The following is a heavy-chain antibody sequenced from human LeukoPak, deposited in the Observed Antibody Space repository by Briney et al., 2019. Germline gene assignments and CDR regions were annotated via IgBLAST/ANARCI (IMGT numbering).Heavy chain of an antibody. Sequence: ASVKVSCKASGGTLCRYAISWVRQAPRQGLEWMGRIIPIFGTAHYAQKFQSRVTITTDESPSHAYMAVGRPEAEEQTRVYRAREGTEYYFDYWGQGTLVTVSS. CDR3: AREGTEYYFDY. CDR1: GGTLCRYA. D-gene: IGHD1-1*01. J-gene: IGHJ4*02. CDR2: IIPIFGTA. V-gene: IGHV1-69*05.